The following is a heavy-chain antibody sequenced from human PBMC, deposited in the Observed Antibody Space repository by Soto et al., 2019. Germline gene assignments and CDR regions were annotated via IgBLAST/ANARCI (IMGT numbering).Heavy chain of an antibody. CDR2: FFSDAER. J-gene: IGHJ6*02. V-gene: IGHV2-26*01. D-gene: IGHD4-17*01. CDR3: ARMDGDYNYYGLDV. Sequence: QVTLKESGPVLGKPTETLTLTCSVSGFSLTNGRMGVSWIRQPPGKALEWLAHFFSDAERSYSTSMQSRLNMYKDSSGSQVVLTMTNMAPADTATYYCARMDGDYNYYGLDVWGHGIAVTVSS. CDR1: GFSLTNGRMG.